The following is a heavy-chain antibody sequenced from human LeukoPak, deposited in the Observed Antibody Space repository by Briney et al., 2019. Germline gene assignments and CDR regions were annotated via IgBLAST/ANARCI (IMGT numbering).Heavy chain of an antibody. J-gene: IGHJ5*02. CDR2: ISYDGSNE. D-gene: IGHD3/OR15-3a*01. Sequence: GGSLRLSCAVSGFTFSSYGMYWVRQAPGKGLEWVAVISYDGSNEYYGDSVKGRFTISRDNSKNTLYLQMNSLRAEDTAVYYCARDSLDGFDPWGQGTLVTVSS. V-gene: IGHV3-30*03. CDR3: ARDSLDGFDP. CDR1: GFTFSSYG.